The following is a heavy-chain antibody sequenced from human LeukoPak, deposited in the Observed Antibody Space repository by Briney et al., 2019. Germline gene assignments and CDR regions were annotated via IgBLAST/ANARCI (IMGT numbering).Heavy chain of an antibody. D-gene: IGHD3-9*01. CDR3: TRDFDSDSAY. Sequence: GGSLRLSCAASGFGFSRYWMHWVRHAPGMGLVWVSRINIDGSHTSYADSVKGRFTISRDNAKNTLYLQMNSLRAEDTAVYYCTRDFDSDSAYWGEGTLVTVSS. V-gene: IGHV3-74*01. CDR1: GFGFSRYW. J-gene: IGHJ4*02. CDR2: INIDGSHT.